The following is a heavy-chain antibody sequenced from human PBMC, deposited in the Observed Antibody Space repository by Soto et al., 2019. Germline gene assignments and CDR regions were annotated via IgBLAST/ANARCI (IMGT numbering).Heavy chain of an antibody. D-gene: IGHD5-12*01. Sequence: QITLKESGPTLMKPTQTLTLTCSFSGFSLSTHEVGVVWIRQPPGKALEWLALIYWNDDARYSPSLKNRLTITKDTSKNQVVLTMTNMDPVDTATYYCVHDGKLGYTGYARFDYWGQGILVTVSS. CDR1: GFSLSTHEVG. J-gene: IGHJ4*02. CDR2: IYWNDDA. CDR3: VHDGKLGYTGYARFDY. V-gene: IGHV2-5*01.